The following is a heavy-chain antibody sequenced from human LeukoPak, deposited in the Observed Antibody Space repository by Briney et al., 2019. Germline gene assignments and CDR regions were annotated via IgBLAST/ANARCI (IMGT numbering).Heavy chain of an antibody. V-gene: IGHV4-61*01. J-gene: IGHJ4*02. Sequence: PSETLSLTCTVSGGSVSSGSYYWSWIRQPPGKGLEWIGYIYYSGSTNYNPSLKSRVTISVDTSKNQFSLKLSSVTAADTAVYYCARQTYYDILTGSPFDYWGQGTLATVSS. CDR2: IYYSGST. D-gene: IGHD3-9*01. CDR3: ARQTYYDILTGSPFDY. CDR1: GGSVSSGSYY.